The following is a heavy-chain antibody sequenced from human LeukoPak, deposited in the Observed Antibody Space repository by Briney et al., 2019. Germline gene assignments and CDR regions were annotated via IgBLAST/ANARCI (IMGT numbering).Heavy chain of an antibody. J-gene: IGHJ6*03. CDR2: TRNKANSYTT. V-gene: IGHV3-72*01. D-gene: IGHD1-26*01. CDR1: GFTFSDHY. CDR3: ARGFFGGSYYYYYYMDV. Sequence: PGGSLRLSCAASGFTFSDHYMDWVRQAPGKGLEWVGRTRNKANSYTTEYAASVKGRFTISRDDSKNSLYLQMNSLKTEDTAVYYCARGFFGGSYYYYYYMDVWGKGTTVTISS.